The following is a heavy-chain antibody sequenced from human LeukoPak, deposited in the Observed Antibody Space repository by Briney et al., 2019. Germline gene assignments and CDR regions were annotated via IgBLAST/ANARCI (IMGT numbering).Heavy chain of an antibody. CDR3: ARAPRDGYKTIDY. V-gene: IGHV4-34*01. Sequence: PSETLSLTCAVYGGSFSGYYWSWIRQPPGKGLEWIGEINHSGSTNYNPSLKSRVTISVDTSKNQFSLKLSSVTAADTAVYYCARAPRDGYKTIDYWGQGTLVTASS. J-gene: IGHJ4*02. CDR1: GGSFSGYY. D-gene: IGHD5-24*01. CDR2: INHSGST.